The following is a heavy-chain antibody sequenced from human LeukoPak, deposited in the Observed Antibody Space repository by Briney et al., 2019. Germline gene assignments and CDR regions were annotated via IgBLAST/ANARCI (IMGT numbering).Heavy chain of an antibody. CDR1: GYTFTSYD. Sequence: ASVKVSCKASGYTFTSYDINWVRQATGQGLEWMGWMNPNSGNTGYAQKFQGRVTMTRNTSMSTAYMELSSLRSEDTAVYYCARGLGSAVAGYFDYWGQRTLVTVSS. J-gene: IGHJ4*02. CDR3: ARGLGSAVAGYFDY. D-gene: IGHD6-19*01. V-gene: IGHV1-8*01. CDR2: MNPNSGNT.